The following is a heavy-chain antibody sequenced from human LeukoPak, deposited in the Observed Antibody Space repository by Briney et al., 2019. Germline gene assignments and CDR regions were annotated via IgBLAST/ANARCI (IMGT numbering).Heavy chain of an antibody. CDR3: ATDRLAVAGFEY. D-gene: IGHD6-19*01. CDR2: IKQDGTEK. Sequence: GGSLRLSCAASGFTFGTYWMTWVRQAPGKGLEWVAIIKQDGTEKNYVDSVKGRFTISRDNAENSLYLQMDSLRADDTAVYYCATDRLAVAGFEYWGQGTLVTVSS. CDR1: GFTFGTYW. J-gene: IGHJ4*02. V-gene: IGHV3-7*01.